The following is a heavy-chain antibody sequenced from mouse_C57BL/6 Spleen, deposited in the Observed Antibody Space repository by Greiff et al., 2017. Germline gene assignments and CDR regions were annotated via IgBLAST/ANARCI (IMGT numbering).Heavy chain of an antibody. CDR3: ARDYGSSYYFDY. J-gene: IGHJ2*01. CDR1: GFTFSDYG. V-gene: IGHV5-17*01. D-gene: IGHD1-1*01. Sequence: EVHLVESGGGLVKPGGSLKLSCAASGFTFSDYGMHWVRQAPEKGLEWVAYISSGSSTIYYADTVKGRFTISRDNAKNTLFLQMTSLRSEDTAMYYCARDYGSSYYFDYWGQGTTLTVSS. CDR2: ISSGSSTI.